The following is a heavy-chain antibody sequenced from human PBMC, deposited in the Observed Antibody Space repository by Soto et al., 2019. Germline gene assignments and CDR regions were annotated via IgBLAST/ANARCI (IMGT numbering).Heavy chain of an antibody. V-gene: IGHV3-23*01. CDR1: GFSFSSYA. D-gene: IGHD3-10*01. CDR3: AKDWVPMDV. Sequence: EVQLLESGGGLVQPGGSLRLSCAASGFSFSSYAMSWVRQAPGKGLEWVSGISTSGGSTYYADSVKGRFNTSRDNSRNTLYLQMNSLRAEDTAVYYCAKDWVPMDVWGQGTTVTVSS. CDR2: ISTSGGST. J-gene: IGHJ6*02.